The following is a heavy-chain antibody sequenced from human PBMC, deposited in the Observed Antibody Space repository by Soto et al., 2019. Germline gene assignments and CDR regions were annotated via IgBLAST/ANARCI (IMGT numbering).Heavy chain of an antibody. J-gene: IGHJ4*02. CDR3: ARMRGDRGSCYSAVGLCYFDY. CDR1: GFTVSSNY. CDR2: IYSGGST. V-gene: IGHV3-66*01. D-gene: IGHD2-15*01. Sequence: EVQLVESGGGLVQPGGSLRLSCAASGFTVSSNYMSWVRQAPGKGLEWVSVIYSGGSTYYADSVKGRFTISRDNSKNTLYLQMNSLRAEDTAVYYCARMRGDRGSCYSAVGLCYFDYWGQGTLVTVSS.